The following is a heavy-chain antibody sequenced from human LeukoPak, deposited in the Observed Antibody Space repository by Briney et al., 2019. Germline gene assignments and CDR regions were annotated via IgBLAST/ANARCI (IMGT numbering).Heavy chain of an antibody. CDR2: ISSSSSYI. CDR3: ARDHQYSSGWFEP. V-gene: IGHV3-21*01. Sequence: GGSLRLSCAASGFTFSTYAMNWVRQAPGKGLEWVSSISSSSSYIYYADSVKGRFTISRDNAKNSLYLQMNSLRAEDTAVYYCARDHQYSSGWFEPWGQGTLVTVSS. J-gene: IGHJ5*02. D-gene: IGHD6-19*01. CDR1: GFTFSTYA.